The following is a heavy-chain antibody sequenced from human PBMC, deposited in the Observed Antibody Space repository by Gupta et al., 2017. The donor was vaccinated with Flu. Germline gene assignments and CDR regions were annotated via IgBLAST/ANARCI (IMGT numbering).Heavy chain of an antibody. V-gene: IGHV4-39*01. CDR1: GGPISSSSYY. D-gene: IGHD6-13*01. Sequence: QMQLQESGPGLVKPSETLSLTCTVSGGPISSSSYYWGWIRQPPGKGLEWMGSIYYSGSTYYNPSLKSRVTISVDTSKNQFSLKLSSVTAADTAVYYCARPSHSSREPRDSDYWGQGTLVTVSS. CDR3: ARPSHSSREPRDSDY. J-gene: IGHJ4*02. CDR2: IYYSGST.